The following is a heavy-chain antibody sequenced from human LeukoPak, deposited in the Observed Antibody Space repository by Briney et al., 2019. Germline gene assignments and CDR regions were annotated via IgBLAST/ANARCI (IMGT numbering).Heavy chain of an antibody. CDR1: GFTFSSYA. D-gene: IGHD2-15*01. Sequence: GGSLRLSCAASGFTFSSYAMHWVRQAPGKGLEWVAVISYDGSNKYYADSVKGRFTISRDNSKNTLYLQMNSLRAEDTAVYYCARDIVGSTSGFDPWGQGTLVTVSS. CDR3: ARDIVGSTSGFDP. V-gene: IGHV3-30-3*01. CDR2: ISYDGSNK. J-gene: IGHJ5*02.